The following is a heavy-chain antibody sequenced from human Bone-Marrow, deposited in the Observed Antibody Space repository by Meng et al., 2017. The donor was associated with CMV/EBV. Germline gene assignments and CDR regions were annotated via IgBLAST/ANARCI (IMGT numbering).Heavy chain of an antibody. Sequence: GESLKISCATSGFTFSKYGMHWVRQAPGKGLEWVAIIWYDGSNKYYADSVKGRFTISRDNSKNTLYLQMNSLRAEDTAVYYCARDEMVRGVMGYGMDVWGQGTTVTVSS. D-gene: IGHD3-10*01. CDR1: GFTFSKYG. V-gene: IGHV3-33*01. J-gene: IGHJ6*02. CDR3: ARDEMVRGVMGYGMDV. CDR2: IWYDGSNK.